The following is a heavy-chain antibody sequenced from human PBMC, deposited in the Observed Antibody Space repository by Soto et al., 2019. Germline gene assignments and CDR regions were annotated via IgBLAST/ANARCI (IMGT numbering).Heavy chain of an antibody. D-gene: IGHD2-2*01. J-gene: IGHJ6*02. CDR1: GYTSTSYY. Sequence: ASVKVSCKASGYTSTSYYMHWVRQAPGQGLEWMGIINPSGGSTSYAQKFQGRVTMTRDTSTSTVYMELSSLRSEDTAVYYCASWELGYCSSTSCSDYYYGMDVWGQGTTVTVSS. V-gene: IGHV1-46*01. CDR3: ASWELGYCSSTSCSDYYYGMDV. CDR2: INPSGGST.